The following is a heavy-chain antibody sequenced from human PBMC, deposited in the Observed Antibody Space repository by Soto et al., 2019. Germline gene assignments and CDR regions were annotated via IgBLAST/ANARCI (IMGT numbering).Heavy chain of an antibody. J-gene: IGHJ5*02. V-gene: IGHV1-18*04. D-gene: IGHD3-22*01. CDR1: GYTFVIYG. CDR2: IINYNGNR. Sequence: VKVTCKSSGYTFVIYGISWVRQAPGQGLEWMGWIINYNGNRNFAQRFQGRVTLTTDTTTDIVYMDLGSLKSDDTAVYYCARDQYFVDSSCYYDHWGQGTLVTAPQ. CDR3: ARDQYFVDSSCYYDH.